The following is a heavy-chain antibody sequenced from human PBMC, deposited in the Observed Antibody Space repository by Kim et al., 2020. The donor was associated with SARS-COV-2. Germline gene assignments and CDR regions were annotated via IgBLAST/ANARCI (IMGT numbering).Heavy chain of an antibody. CDR1: GYTFTGYY. J-gene: IGHJ4*02. CDR2: INPNSGGT. V-gene: IGHV1-2*02. CDR3: ARDLGWGELSYFEY. Sequence: ASVKVSCKASGYTFTGYYMHWVRQAPGQGLEWMGWINPNSGGTNYAQKFQGRVALTRATSISTAYMELSRLRSDDTAVYYCARDLGWGELSYFEYWGQGTLVTVSS. D-gene: IGHD1-7*01.